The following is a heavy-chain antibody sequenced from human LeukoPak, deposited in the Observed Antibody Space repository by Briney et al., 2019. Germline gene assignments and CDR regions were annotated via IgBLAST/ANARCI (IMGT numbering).Heavy chain of an antibody. Sequence: GRSLRLSCAASGLTFSSYGMHWVRQAPGKGLEWVAVIWYDGSDKYYADSVKGRFTISRDNSKNTLYLQMNSLRAEDTAVYYCARDSLRWLRYYGTDVWGQGTTVTVSS. CDR2: IWYDGSDK. CDR1: GLTFSSYG. J-gene: IGHJ6*02. CDR3: ARDSLRWLRYYGTDV. V-gene: IGHV3-33*01. D-gene: IGHD3-22*01.